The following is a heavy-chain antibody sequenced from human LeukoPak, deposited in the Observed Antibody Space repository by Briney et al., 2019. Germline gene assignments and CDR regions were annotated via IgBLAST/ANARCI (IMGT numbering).Heavy chain of an antibody. D-gene: IGHD1-26*01. Sequence: KTEGSLRLSCAASGFTFSSYWMSWVRQAPGKGLEWVSSISSSSTYIYYADSMKGRFTLSRDNSKNSLYLQMNSLRAEDTAIYYCARDLSVGAKPDLGFDYWGQGTLVTVSS. CDR3: ARDLSVGAKPDLGFDY. CDR1: GFTFSSYW. J-gene: IGHJ4*02. V-gene: IGHV3-21*01. CDR2: ISSSSTYI.